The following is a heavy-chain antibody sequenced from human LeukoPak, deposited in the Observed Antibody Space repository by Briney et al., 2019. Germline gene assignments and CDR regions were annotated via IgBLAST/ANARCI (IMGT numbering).Heavy chain of an antibody. CDR1: GGSISSYY. V-gene: IGHV4-59*01. CDR3: ARFYGNAAFDI. CDR2: IYYSGST. J-gene: IGHJ3*02. D-gene: IGHD4-11*01. Sequence: PSETLSLTCTVSGGSISSYYWSWIRQPPGKGLEWIGYIYYSGSTKYKPSLKSRVTISVDTSKNQFSLRLSSVTAADTAVYYCARFYGNAAFDIWGQGTMVTVSS.